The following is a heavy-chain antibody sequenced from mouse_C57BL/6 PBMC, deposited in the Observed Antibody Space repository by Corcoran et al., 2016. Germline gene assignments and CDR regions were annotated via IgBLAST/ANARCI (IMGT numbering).Heavy chain of an antibody. CDR1: GYTFTTYG. J-gene: IGHJ3*01. D-gene: IGHD3-2*01. V-gene: IGHV9-3*01. CDR2: INTYSGVP. CDR3: ATTAEARRFAY. Sequence: QIQLVQSGPELKKPGETVKISCKASGYTFTTYGMSWVKQAPGKGLKWMGWINTYSGVPTYADDFKGRFAFSLETSASTAYLQINNLKNDDTATYFCATTAEARRFAYWGQGTLVTVSA.